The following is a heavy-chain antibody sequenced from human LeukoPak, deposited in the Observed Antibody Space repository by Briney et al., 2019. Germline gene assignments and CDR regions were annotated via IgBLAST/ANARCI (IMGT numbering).Heavy chain of an antibody. D-gene: IGHD6-6*01. V-gene: IGHV3-9*01. CDR2: ISWNSGSI. Sequence: PGGSLRLSCAASGFTFDDYAMHWVRQAPGKGLEWVSGISWNSGSIGYADSVKGQFTISRDNAKNSLYLQMNSLRAEDTALYFCARGSRSAPQSYWGQGTLVTVSS. CDR1: GFTFDDYA. J-gene: IGHJ4*02. CDR3: ARGSRSAPQSY.